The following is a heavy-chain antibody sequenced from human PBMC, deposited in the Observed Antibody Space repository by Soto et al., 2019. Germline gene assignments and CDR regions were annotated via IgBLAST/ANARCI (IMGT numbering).Heavy chain of an antibody. Sequence: GESLKISCKGSGYSFATYWIGWVRQMPGKGLEWMGIIYPGDSEPRYSPSLQGQVTFSADKSTSTAYLQWSSLKASDTAMYYCARLSGPVAGVDFWGQGTLVTVSS. CDR2: IYPGDSEP. CDR3: ARLSGPVAGVDF. J-gene: IGHJ4*02. D-gene: IGHD2-2*01. V-gene: IGHV5-51*01. CDR1: GYSFATYW.